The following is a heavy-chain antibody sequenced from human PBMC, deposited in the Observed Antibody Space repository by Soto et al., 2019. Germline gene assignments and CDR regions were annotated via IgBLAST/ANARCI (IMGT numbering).Heavy chain of an antibody. V-gene: IGHV3-30-3*01. CDR1: GFTFSTYA. Sequence: QVQMVESGGGVVQPGRSLRLSCAASGFTFSTYAIHWVRQAPDKGLEWVTVISYDGNTEHYADSVKGRFTISRDNSKNMAYLQMNSLRPEDTALYYCVREISGMDVWGQGTTVVVSS. CDR3: VREISGMDV. J-gene: IGHJ6*02. CDR2: ISYDGNTE.